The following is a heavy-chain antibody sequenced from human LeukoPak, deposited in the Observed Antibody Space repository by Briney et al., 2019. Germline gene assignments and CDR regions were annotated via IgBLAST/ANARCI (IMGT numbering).Heavy chain of an antibody. CDR3: ASQSGSYPNTAFDI. V-gene: IGHV1-18*01. Sequence: GASVKVSCKASGYTFTSYGISWVRQAPGQGLEWMGWISAYNGNTNYAQKLQGRVTMTTDTSTSTAYMELRSLRSDDTAVYYCASQSGSYPNTAFDIWGQGTMVTVSS. D-gene: IGHD3-3*01. J-gene: IGHJ3*02. CDR2: ISAYNGNT. CDR1: GYTFTSYG.